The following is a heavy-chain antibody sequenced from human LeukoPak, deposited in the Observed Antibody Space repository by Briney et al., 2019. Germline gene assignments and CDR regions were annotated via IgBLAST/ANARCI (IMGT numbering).Heavy chain of an antibody. CDR2: IIPILDIT. CDR1: GGTFSSYT. D-gene: IGHD3-22*01. V-gene: IGHV1-69*02. J-gene: IGHJ5*02. CDR3: ARSTEYYDSSGYLGDWFDP. Sequence: ASVKVSCKASGGTFSSYTISWVRQAPGQGLEWVGRIIPILDITNYAQKFQGRVTITADKSTSTAYMELSSLRSEDTAMYYCARSTEYYDSSGYLGDWFDPWGQGTLVTVSS.